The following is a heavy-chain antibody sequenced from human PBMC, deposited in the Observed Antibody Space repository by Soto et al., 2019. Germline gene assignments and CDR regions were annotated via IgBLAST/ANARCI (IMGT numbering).Heavy chain of an antibody. CDR2: IYYSGST. Sequence: SETLSLTCTVSGGSISSSSYYWGWIRQPPGKGLEWIGSIYYSGSTYYNPSLKSRVTISVDTSKNQFSLKLSSVTAADTAVYYCAKQAEAYFDYWGQGTLVTAPQ. V-gene: IGHV4-39*01. CDR3: AKQAEAYFDY. CDR1: GGSISSSSYY. J-gene: IGHJ4*02.